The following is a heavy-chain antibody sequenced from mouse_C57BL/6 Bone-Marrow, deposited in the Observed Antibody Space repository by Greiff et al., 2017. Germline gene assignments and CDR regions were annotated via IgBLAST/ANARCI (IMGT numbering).Heavy chain of an antibody. CDR3: AREGIEDFDY. J-gene: IGHJ2*01. CDR2: IDPSDSYT. Sequence: VQLKQPGAELVKPGASVKLSCKASGYIFTSYWMQWVKQRPGQGLEWIGEIDPSDSYTNYNQKFKGKSTLTVDTSSSTAYMRRSSRTSEDSAGFYCAREGIEDFDYWGQGTTITVSS. CDR1: GYIFTSYW. V-gene: IGHV1-50*01.